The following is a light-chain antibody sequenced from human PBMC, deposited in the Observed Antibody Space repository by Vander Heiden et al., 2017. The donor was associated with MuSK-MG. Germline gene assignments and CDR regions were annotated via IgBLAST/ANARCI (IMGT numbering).Light chain of an antibody. J-gene: IGKJ1*01. CDR3: QQHKSYSPST. CDR1: QSIDTW. Sequence: DIQMTQSPSTLSASVGDRVTITCRASQSIDTWLAWYQQKAGKAPKLLIYKASSLEGGVPSRFSGSGYRTEFTLTISSLQPDDIATYYCQQHKSYSPSTFGQGTTVEIK. CDR2: KAS. V-gene: IGKV1-5*03.